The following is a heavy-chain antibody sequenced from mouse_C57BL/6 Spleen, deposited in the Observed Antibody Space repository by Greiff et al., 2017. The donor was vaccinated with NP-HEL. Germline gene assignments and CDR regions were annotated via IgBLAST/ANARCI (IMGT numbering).Heavy chain of an antibody. J-gene: IGHJ3*01. CDR3: ARPDSSGPLFAY. D-gene: IGHD3-2*02. Sequence: EVQVVESGGGLVKPGGSLKLSCAASGFTFSDYGMHWVRQAPEKGLEWVAYISSGSSTIYYADTVKGRFTISRDNAKNTLFLQMTSLRSEDTAMYYCARPDSSGPLFAYWGQGTLVTVSA. CDR2: ISSGSSTI. CDR1: GFTFSDYG. V-gene: IGHV5-17*01.